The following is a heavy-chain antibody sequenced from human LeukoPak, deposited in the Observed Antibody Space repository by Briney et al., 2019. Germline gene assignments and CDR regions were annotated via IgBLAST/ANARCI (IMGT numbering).Heavy chain of an antibody. D-gene: IGHD3-22*01. V-gene: IGHV3-33*01. CDR1: GFTFSSYG. CDR3: ARTGRAFITTTYGMDV. CDR2: IWYDGSNK. J-gene: IGHJ6*02. Sequence: GGSLRLSCAASGFTFSSYGMHWVRQAPGKGLEWVAVIWYDGSNKYYADSVKGRFTISRDNSKNTLYLQMNSLRAEDTAVYYCARTGRAFITTTYGMDVWGQGTTVTASS.